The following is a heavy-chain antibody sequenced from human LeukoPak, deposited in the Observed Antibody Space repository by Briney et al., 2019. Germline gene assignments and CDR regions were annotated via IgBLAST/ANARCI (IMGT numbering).Heavy chain of an antibody. D-gene: IGHD5-18*01. CDR1: GGSISSSSYY. J-gene: IGHJ4*02. Sequence: PSETLSLTRTVSGGSISSSSYYWGWIRQPPGKGLEWIGSIYYSGSTYYNPSLKSRVTISVDTSKNQFSLKLSSVTAADTAVYYCARGYSYGPYYFDYWGQGTLVTVSS. CDR2: IYYSGST. CDR3: ARGYSYGPYYFDY. V-gene: IGHV4-39*01.